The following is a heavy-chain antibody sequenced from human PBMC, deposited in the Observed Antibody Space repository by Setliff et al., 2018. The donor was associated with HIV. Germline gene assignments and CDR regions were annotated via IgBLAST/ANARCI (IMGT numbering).Heavy chain of an antibody. CDR3: ARLIPSAYFGPRQDAFDV. J-gene: IGHJ3*01. CDR2: IIPIFDTT. D-gene: IGHD2-21*01. CDR1: GGTFENYA. Sequence: VKVSCKASGGTFENYAISWVRQAPGQGLEWMGKIIPIFDTTIYAEKFQGRITISADKSTATAYLELNSLRSEDSAIYYCARLIPSAYFGPRQDAFDVWGQGARVTVSS. V-gene: IGHV1-69*06.